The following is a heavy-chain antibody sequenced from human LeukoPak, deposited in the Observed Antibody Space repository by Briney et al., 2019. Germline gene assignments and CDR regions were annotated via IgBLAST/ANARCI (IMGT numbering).Heavy chain of an antibody. J-gene: IGHJ4*02. Sequence: ASVKVSCKASGYTFTSYYMHWVRQAPGQGLEWMGIINPSGGSTSYAQKFQGRVTMTRDMSTSTVYMELSSLRSEDTAVYYCARQTYYYDSSGYSLFDYWGQGTLVTVPS. V-gene: IGHV1-46*01. CDR3: ARQTYYYDSSGYSLFDY. D-gene: IGHD3-22*01. CDR2: INPSGGST. CDR1: GYTFTSYY.